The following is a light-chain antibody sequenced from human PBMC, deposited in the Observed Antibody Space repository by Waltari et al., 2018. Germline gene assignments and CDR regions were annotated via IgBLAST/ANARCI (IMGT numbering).Light chain of an antibody. CDR3: QSYDSSLSAWV. J-gene: IGLJ3*02. Sequence: QSVLTQPPSVSGAPGQRVPIPRTGRSSNIGAGYDVPWYQQLPGPAPKPPIYGNSNRPSGVPDRFSGSKSGTSASLAITGLQAEDEADYYCQSYDSSLSAWVFGGGTKLTVL. CDR1: SSNIGAGYD. V-gene: IGLV1-40*01. CDR2: GNS.